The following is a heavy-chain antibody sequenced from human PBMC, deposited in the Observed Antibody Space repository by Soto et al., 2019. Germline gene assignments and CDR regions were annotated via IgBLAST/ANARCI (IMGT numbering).Heavy chain of an antibody. CDR3: VRTSLVVAAATREDY. V-gene: IGHV3-74*01. Sequence: EVQLVESGGGVGQPGGSLRLACAASGFTFSIYWMHWVRQAPGKGLVWVARINSDGSSTSYADSVKGRFTISRDNAKNTLYLQMNSLRAEDTAVYYCVRTSLVVAAATREDYWGQGTLVTVSS. D-gene: IGHD2-15*01. CDR2: INSDGSST. CDR1: GFTFSIYW. J-gene: IGHJ4*02.